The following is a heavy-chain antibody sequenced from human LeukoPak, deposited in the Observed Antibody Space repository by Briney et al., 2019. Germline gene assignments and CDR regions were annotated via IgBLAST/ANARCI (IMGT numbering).Heavy chain of an antibody. V-gene: IGHV3-30*04. CDR2: ISYDGSNK. Sequence: PGRSLRLSCAASGFTFSSYAMHWVRQAPGKGLEWVAVISYDGSNKYYADSVKGRFTISRDNAKNSLYLQMNSLRAEDTAVYYCARDVNWNYCDYWGHGTLVTVSS. D-gene: IGHD1-20*01. CDR1: GFTFSSYA. J-gene: IGHJ4*01. CDR3: ARDVNWNYCDY.